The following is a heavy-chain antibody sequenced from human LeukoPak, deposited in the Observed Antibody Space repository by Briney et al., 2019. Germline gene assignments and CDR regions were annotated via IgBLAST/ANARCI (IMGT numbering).Heavy chain of an antibody. CDR1: GFTFTNYW. J-gene: IGHJ4*02. D-gene: IGHD4-23*01. CDR2: IKEDGSEK. V-gene: IGHV3-7*03. CDR3: AKGNHYGGNSEFDY. Sequence: PGGSLRLSCAASGFTFTNYWMSWVRQAPGKGLEWVANIKEDGSEKYYVESVKGRFTISRDNAKNSLYLQMNSLRAEDMALYYCAKGNHYGGNSEFDYWGQGTLVTVSS.